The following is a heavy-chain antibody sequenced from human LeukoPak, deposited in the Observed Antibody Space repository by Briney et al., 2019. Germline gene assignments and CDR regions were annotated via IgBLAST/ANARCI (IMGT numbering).Heavy chain of an antibody. CDR1: GSTFSSNA. D-gene: IGHD5-24*01. CDR2: MSYDGTSE. V-gene: IGHV3-30-3*01. Sequence: GGSLRLSCAASGSTFSSNAMHWVRQAPGKGLEWVAVMSYDGTSEYYADSVRGRFTISRDHSQNMLHLQMNSLRDEDTALYYCVRDRRDGKNLAYHFDFWGQGTLVTVSS. CDR3: VRDRRDGKNLAYHFDF. J-gene: IGHJ4*02.